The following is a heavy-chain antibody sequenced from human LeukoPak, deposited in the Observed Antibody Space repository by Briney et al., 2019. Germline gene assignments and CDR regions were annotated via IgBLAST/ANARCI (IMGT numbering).Heavy chain of an antibody. CDR3: ARVAVPMRVRGYDY. V-gene: IGHV1-8*01. CDR1: GYTSTSYD. CDR2: MNPNSGNT. D-gene: IGHD6-19*01. J-gene: IGHJ4*02. Sequence: VASVKVSCKASGYTSTSYDINWVRQATGQGLEWMGWMNPNSGNTGYAQKFQGRVTMTRNTSISTAYVELSSLRSEDTAVYYCARVAVPMRVRGYDYWGQGTLVTVSS.